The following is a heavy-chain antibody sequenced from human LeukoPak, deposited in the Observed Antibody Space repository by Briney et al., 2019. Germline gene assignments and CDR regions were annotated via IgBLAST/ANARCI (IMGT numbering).Heavy chain of an antibody. D-gene: IGHD6-19*01. CDR3: ARAPPYSSGWSDY. J-gene: IGHJ4*02. CDR2: INAGNGNT. CDR1: GYTFTSYA. Sequence: ASVTVSCKASGYTFTSYAMHWVRQAPGQRLEWMGWINAGNGNTKYSQKFQDRVTITRDTSASTAYMELSSLRSEDTAVYYCARAPPYSSGWSDYWGQGTLVTVSS. V-gene: IGHV1-3*01.